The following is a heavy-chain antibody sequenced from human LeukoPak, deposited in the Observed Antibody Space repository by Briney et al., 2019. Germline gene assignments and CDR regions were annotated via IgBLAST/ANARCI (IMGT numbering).Heavy chain of an antibody. CDR3: AIQSRITMVRGVIITTLDY. V-gene: IGHV1-69*05. D-gene: IGHD3-10*01. J-gene: IGHJ4*02. CDR1: GGTFSSYA. Sequence: ASVKVSCKASGGTFSSYAISWVRQARGQGLEWMGRIITIFGTANYAQKFQGRVTITTDESTSTAYMELSSLRSEDTAVYYCAIQSRITMVRGVIITTLDYWGQGTLVTVSS. CDR2: IITIFGTA.